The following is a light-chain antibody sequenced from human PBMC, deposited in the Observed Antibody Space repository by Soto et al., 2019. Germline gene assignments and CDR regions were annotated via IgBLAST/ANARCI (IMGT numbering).Light chain of an antibody. V-gene: IGLV1-40*01. Sequence: QSVLTQPPSVSGAPGQRVTISCTGSSANIGAGYDENWYQQLPGTAPKLLIYGNSNRPSGVPDRFSGSKSGSSASLAITGPKAEDEADYYCQSYDSSLRGVFGGGTKLTVL. CDR3: QSYDSSLRGV. CDR2: GNS. J-gene: IGLJ3*02. CDR1: SANIGAGYD.